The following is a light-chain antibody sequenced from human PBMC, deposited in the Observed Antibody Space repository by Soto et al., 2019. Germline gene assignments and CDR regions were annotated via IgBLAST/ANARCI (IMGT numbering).Light chain of an antibody. J-gene: IGLJ1*01. CDR1: TSDVGGYDY. CDR2: DVR. V-gene: IGLV2-14*01. Sequence: QSALTQPASVSGSPGQSITISCTGTTSDVGGYDYVSWYQQHPGKAPKLMIYDVRNRPSGVSNRFSGSKSGNTASLTISGLQAEDEADYYCSSYTSRSTLVFGTGTKLTVL. CDR3: SSYTSRSTLV.